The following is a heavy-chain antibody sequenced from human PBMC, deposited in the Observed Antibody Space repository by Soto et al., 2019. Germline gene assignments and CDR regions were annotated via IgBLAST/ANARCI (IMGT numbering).Heavy chain of an antibody. CDR2: IIPIFGTA. CDR1: GGTFSSYA. D-gene: IGHD6-6*01. CDR3: ARGEYSSSSFHHPPSYYGMDV. J-gene: IGHJ6*02. Sequence: ASVKVSCKASGGTFSSYAISWVRQAPGQGLEWMGGIIPIFGTANYAQKFQGRVTNTADESTSTAYMELSSLRSEDTAVYYCARGEYSSSSFHHPPSYYGMDVWGQGTTVTVSS. V-gene: IGHV1-69*13.